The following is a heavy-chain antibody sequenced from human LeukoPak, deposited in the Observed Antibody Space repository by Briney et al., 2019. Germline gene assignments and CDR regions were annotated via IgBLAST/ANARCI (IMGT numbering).Heavy chain of an antibody. V-gene: IGHV1-2*02. CDR1: GYTFTGYY. D-gene: IGHD2-15*01. CDR2: INPNSGDT. CDR3: ALQGGSGTYLHY. Sequence: GASVKVSCKASGYTFTGYYIHRVRQAPGQGLEWMGWINPNSGDTNYAQKFQVRVTMTRDTSISTAYMYLRPDDTAVYYCALQGGSGTYLHYWGQGTLVTVSS. J-gene: IGHJ4*02.